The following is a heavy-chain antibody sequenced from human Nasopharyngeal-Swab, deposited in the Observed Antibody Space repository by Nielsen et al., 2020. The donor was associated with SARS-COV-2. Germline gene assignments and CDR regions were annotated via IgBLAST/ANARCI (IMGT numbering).Heavy chain of an antibody. Sequence: GGSLRLSCAASGFTFSSYWMHWVRQAPGKGLVWVSRINSDGSSTSYADSVKGRFTISRDNAKNTLYLQMNSLRAEDTAVYYCARCPPYDYGDYEDYWGQGTLVTVSS. CDR1: GFTFSSYW. D-gene: IGHD4-17*01. J-gene: IGHJ4*02. CDR2: INSDGSST. V-gene: IGHV3-74*01. CDR3: ARCPPYDYGDYEDY.